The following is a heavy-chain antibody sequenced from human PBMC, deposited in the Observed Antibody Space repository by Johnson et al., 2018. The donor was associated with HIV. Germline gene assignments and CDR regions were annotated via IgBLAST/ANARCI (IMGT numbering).Heavy chain of an antibody. J-gene: IGHJ3*01. D-gene: IGHD6-13*01. V-gene: IGHV3-13*01. CDR3: ARGRIGAAGWDAFDV. Sequence: VQLVESGGGVVRPGGSLRLSCAASGFTFDDFAMHWVRQAPGKGLEWVSSIGATGDAYSPGSVKGRLTIYRENAKNALYLQMKSLRAGDTAVYYCARGRIGAAGWDAFDVWGQGTMVTVSS. CDR2: IGATGDA. CDR1: GFTFDDFA.